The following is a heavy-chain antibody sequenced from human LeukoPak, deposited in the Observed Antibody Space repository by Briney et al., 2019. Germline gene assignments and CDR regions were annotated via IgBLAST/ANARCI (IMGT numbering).Heavy chain of an antibody. V-gene: IGHV1-2*02. D-gene: IGHD3-10*01. CDR3: ARDRDSYGSGVDAFDI. CDR1: GYTFTGYY. J-gene: IGHJ3*02. CDR2: INPNRGGT. Sequence: ASVKVSCKASGYTFTGYYMHWVRQAPGQGLECMGWINPNRGGTNYAQKFQGRVTMTRDTSISTAYMELSRLRSDDTAVYYCARDRDSYGSGVDAFDIWGQGTMVTVSS.